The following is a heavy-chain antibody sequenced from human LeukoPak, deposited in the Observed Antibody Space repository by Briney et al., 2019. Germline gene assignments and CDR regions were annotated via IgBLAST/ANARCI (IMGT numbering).Heavy chain of an antibody. Sequence: PGGSLRLSCAASGFTFSSYGMHWVRQAPGKGLEWVAFIRYDGSNKYYADSVKGRFTISRDNSKNTLYLQMNSLRAEDTAVYYCAKDRLAFGGYFDYWGQGTLVTVSS. CDR2: IRYDGSNK. CDR3: AKDRLAFGGYFDY. V-gene: IGHV3-30*02. CDR1: GFTFSSYG. J-gene: IGHJ4*02. D-gene: IGHD3-10*01.